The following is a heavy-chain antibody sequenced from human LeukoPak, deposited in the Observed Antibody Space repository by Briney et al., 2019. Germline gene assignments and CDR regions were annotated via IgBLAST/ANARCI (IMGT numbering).Heavy chain of an antibody. V-gene: IGHV1-8*01. J-gene: IGHJ4*02. D-gene: IGHD6-6*01. CDR3: ARTPGIAARLQKTGTTPVDY. Sequence: ASVKVSCKASGYTFTSYDINWVRQATGQGLEWMGWMNPNSGNTGYAQKFQGRVTITRNTSISTAYMELSSLRSEDTAVYYCARTPGIAARLQKTGTTPVDYWGQGTLVTVSS. CDR1: GYTFTSYD. CDR2: MNPNSGNT.